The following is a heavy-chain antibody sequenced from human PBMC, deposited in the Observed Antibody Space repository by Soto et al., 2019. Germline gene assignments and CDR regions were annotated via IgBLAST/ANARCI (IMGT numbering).Heavy chain of an antibody. CDR1: GFSFHTYA. D-gene: IGHD3-16*01. V-gene: IGHV3-23*01. J-gene: IGHJ4*02. CDR3: AKDLRGWGFFDY. Sequence: VQLLESGGGLVQPGGSLRLSCAASGFSFHTYAMGWVRQAPGKGLEWVSSLSGSGGSTNYADSVKGRFTISRDNSKDTLYLQMNNLRAEDTAMYYCAKDLRGWGFFDYWGLGTLVTVSS. CDR2: LSGSGGST.